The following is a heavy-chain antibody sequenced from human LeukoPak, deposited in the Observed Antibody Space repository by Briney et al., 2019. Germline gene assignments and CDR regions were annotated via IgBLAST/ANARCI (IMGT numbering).Heavy chain of an antibody. CDR3: AKGAIYYDSSGFTFSDY. Sequence: GGSLRLSCAAFGFTFSSYGMHWVRQAPGKGLEWVAVISYDGSNKYYADSVKGRFTISRDNSKNTLYLQMNSLRSEDTAVYYCAKGAIYYDSSGFTFSDYWGQGTLVTVSS. J-gene: IGHJ4*02. CDR1: GFTFSSYG. V-gene: IGHV3-30*18. D-gene: IGHD3-22*01. CDR2: ISYDGSNK.